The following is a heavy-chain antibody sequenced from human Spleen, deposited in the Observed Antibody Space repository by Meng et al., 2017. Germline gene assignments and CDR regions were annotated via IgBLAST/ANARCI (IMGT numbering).Heavy chain of an antibody. V-gene: IGHV1-69*05. CDR3: ARRGSGSYSVYYYYGMDV. CDR2: IIPIFGTA. Sequence: SVKVSCKASGGTFSSYAISWVRQAPGQGLEWMGGIIPIFGTANYAQKFQGRVTLTTDESTSTAYMELSSLRSEDTAVYYCARRGSGSYSVYYYYGMDVWGQGTTVTVSS. J-gene: IGHJ6*02. D-gene: IGHD3-10*01. CDR1: GGTFSSYA.